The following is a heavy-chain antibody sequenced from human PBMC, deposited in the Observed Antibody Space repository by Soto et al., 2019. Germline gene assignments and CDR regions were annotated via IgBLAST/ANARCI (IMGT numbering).Heavy chain of an antibody. J-gene: IGHJ6*02. CDR2: ISRSGDRT. CDR3: ARPFPDKTYYYSGMDV. Sequence: LRLSCVASGFIFSDFAMSWVRQTPGKGLEWVATISRSGDRTYYADSVRGRLIVSRDNSKDTLFLQLNSLRADDAALYYCARPFPDKTYYYSGMDVWGQGTTVTVSS. CDR1: GFIFSDFA. V-gene: IGHV3-23*01. D-gene: IGHD2-21*01.